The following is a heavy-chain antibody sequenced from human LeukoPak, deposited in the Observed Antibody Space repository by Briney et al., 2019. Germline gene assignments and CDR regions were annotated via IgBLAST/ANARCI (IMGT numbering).Heavy chain of an antibody. CDR3: AREDSFKAFDI. Sequence: GGSLRLSCAASGFTFSSYAMHWVRQAPGKGLEWVAVISYDGSNKYYADSVKGRFTISRDNSKSTLYLQMNSLRAEDTAVYYCAREDSFKAFDIWGQGTMVTVSS. CDR1: GFTFSSYA. V-gene: IGHV3-30-3*01. D-gene: IGHD3-22*01. CDR2: ISYDGSNK. J-gene: IGHJ3*02.